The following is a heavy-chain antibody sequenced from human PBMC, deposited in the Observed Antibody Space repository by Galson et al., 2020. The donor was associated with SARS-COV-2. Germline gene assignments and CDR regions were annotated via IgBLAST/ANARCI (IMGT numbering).Heavy chain of an antibody. Sequence: KIGASLKISCAASGFRFSDYTINWVRQAPGKALEWVSAISISGSYKFYADSVRGRFTVSRDNAKNSSYLQVNSLRAEDTALYYCARALGATPLYYWYFDLWGRGTLITVSS. D-gene: IGHD3-16*01. J-gene: IGHJ2*01. CDR1: GFRFSDYT. V-gene: IGHV3-21*01. CDR2: ISISGSYK. CDR3: ARALGATPLYYWYFDL.